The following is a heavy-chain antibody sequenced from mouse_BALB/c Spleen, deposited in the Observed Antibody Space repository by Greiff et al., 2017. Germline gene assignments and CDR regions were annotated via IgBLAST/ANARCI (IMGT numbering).Heavy chain of an antibody. CDR2: IWGGGST. J-gene: IGHJ4*01. Sequence: VQLVESGPGLVAPSQSLSITCTVSGFSLSRYSVHWVRQPPGKGLEWLGMIWGGGSTDYNSALKSRLSISKDNSKSQVFLKMNSLQTDGTAMYYCASHGSSYRAMDYWGQGTSVTVSS. V-gene: IGHV2-6-4*01. D-gene: IGHD1-1*01. CDR3: ASHGSSYRAMDY. CDR1: GFSLSRYS.